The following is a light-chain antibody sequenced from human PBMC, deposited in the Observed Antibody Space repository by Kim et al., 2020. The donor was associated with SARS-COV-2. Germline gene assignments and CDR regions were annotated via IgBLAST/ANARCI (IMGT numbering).Light chain of an antibody. V-gene: IGLV3-21*04. CDR3: QVWDTSGDHPV. CDR2: YDS. CDR1: NIGTKS. Sequence: APGKTAKITCGGNNIGTKSVHCYQQKPGQAPILVMYYDSDRPSGIPERFSASNSGNTATLTISRVEAGDEADFYCQVWDTSGDHPVFGGGTKVTVL. J-gene: IGLJ3*02.